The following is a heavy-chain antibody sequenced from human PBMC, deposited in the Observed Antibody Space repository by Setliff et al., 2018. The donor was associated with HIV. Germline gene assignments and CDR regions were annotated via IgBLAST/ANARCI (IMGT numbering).Heavy chain of an antibody. J-gene: IGHJ5*02. CDR1: GDSIASGGYS. Sequence: PSETLSLTCTVSGDSIASGGYSWTWIRQPPGKALEWIGYIYYSGGTSYSGTTYYNPSVASRMTISGDTSKNQFSLKLTSVTAADTAIYYCARENGWLFGWFDPWGQGTPVTVSS. D-gene: IGHD3-22*01. CDR3: ARENGWLFGWFDP. CDR2: IYYSGGT. V-gene: IGHV4-30-4*07.